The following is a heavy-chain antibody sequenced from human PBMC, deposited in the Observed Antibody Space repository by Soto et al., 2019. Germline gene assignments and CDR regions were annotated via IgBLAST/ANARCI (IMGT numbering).Heavy chain of an antibody. V-gene: IGHV4-39*01. D-gene: IGHD5-12*01. CDR2: IYYSGTT. Sequence: PSASLSLAXTVSGGSIKVGGYYWGWIRQPPGKGLEWVATIYYSGTTYYNPSLKSRLTISLDTSRNQFSLDLTSVTAADTAVYYCARLAYSHYSTWGQGTLVTVSS. CDR1: GGSIKVGGYY. J-gene: IGHJ4*02. CDR3: ARLAYSHYST.